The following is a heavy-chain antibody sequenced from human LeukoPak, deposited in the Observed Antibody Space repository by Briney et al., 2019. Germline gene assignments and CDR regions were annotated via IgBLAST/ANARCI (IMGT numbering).Heavy chain of an antibody. CDR2: IYHSGST. J-gene: IGHJ3*02. CDR3: ARAASGYAFDI. Sequence: SETLSLTCTVSGYSISSGYYWGWIRQPPGKGLEWIGSIYHSGSTYYNPSLKSRVTISVDTSKNQFSLKLSSVTAADPAVYYCARAASGYAFDIWGQGTMVTVSS. V-gene: IGHV4-38-2*02. CDR1: GYSISSGYY. D-gene: IGHD3-3*01.